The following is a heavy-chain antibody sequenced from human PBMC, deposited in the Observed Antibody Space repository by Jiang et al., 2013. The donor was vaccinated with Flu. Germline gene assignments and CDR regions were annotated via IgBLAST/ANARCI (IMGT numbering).Heavy chain of an antibody. CDR1: GDSISSTRYY. Sequence: LLKPSETLSLTCTVSGDSISSTRYYWGWIRQPPGKGLEWIGTLYYSGRENSYFNPSLKSRVSISVHTSKNQFSLRLSSVTAADTAVYYCVRQDYFDSVGYSLDYWGQGTLVTVSS. D-gene: IGHD3-22*01. V-gene: IGHV4-39*07. CDR2: LYYSGRENS. J-gene: IGHJ4*02. CDR3: VRQDYFDSVGYSLDY.